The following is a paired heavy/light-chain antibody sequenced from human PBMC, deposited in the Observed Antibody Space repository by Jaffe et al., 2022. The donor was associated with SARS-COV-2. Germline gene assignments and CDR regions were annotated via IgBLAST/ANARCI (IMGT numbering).Heavy chain of an antibody. CDR2: ISGSGGST. D-gene: IGHD6-6*01. CDR3: AKDSPILSSSSAYYYGMDV. V-gene: IGHV3-23*01. Sequence: EVQLLESGGGLVQPGGSLRLSCAASGFTFSSYAMSWVRQAPGKGLEWVSAISGSGGSTYYADSVKGRFTISRDNSKNTLYLQMNSLRAEDTAVYYCAKDSPILSSSSAYYYGMDVWGQGTTVTVSS. J-gene: IGHJ6*02. CDR1: GFTFSSYA.
Light chain of an antibody. CDR3: LLYYGGARV. V-gene: IGLV7-43*01. CDR1: TGAVTSGYY. CDR2: STS. J-gene: IGLJ2*01. Sequence: QTVVTQEPSLTVSPGGTVTLTCASSTGAVTSGYYPNWFQQKPGQAPRALIYSTSNKHSWTPARFSGSLLGGKAALTLSGVQPEDEAEYYCLLYYGGARVFGGGTKLTVL.